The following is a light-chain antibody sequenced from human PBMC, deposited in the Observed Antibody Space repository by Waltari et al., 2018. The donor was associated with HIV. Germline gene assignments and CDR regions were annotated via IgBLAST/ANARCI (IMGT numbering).Light chain of an antibody. CDR1: SGSVSTSYD. CDR3: VLYMGSGLWV. J-gene: IGLJ3*02. V-gene: IGLV8-61*01. Sequence: QTVVTQEPSFSVSPGGTVTLTCGLSSGSVSTSYDPSWYQQTPGQAPRTLIHSTNTRSSGVPDRFSGSIVGNKAALTITGAQADDESDYYCVLYMGSGLWVFGGGTKLTVL. CDR2: STN.